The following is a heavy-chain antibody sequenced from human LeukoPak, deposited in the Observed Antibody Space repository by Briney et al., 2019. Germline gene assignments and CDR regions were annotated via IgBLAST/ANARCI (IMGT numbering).Heavy chain of an antibody. D-gene: IGHD2-21*02. V-gene: IGHV3-30*18. J-gene: IGHJ4*02. Sequence: GGSVRLSCAPSGFPFISYGMHWARQARGEGLAWVAVISYDGSNKHYADSVKGRHTISRDNSKNTLYQQMNSPGAEDTAVYYCAKDRGLGVDCGGDCSGPIEWGQGTVVSVPS. CDR2: ISYDGSNK. CDR3: AKDRGLGVDCGGDCSGPIE. CDR1: GFPFISYG.